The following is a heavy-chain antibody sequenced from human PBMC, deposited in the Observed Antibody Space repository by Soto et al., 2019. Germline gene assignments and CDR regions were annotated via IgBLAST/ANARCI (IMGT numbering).Heavy chain of an antibody. CDR2: IYYNGNA. D-gene: IGHD6-19*01. V-gene: IGHV4-39*01. CDR1: VGSFSNTIYY. J-gene: IGHJ4*02. CDR3: ARHMRAVASPLGY. Sequence: SSETLSLTCSVSVGSFSNTIYYWAWVRQPPGKGLEWIGSIYYNGNAFYNPSLKSRVTISVDSSKSQFSLKVTSVTAADTAVYYCARHMRAVASPLGYWGQGALVTISS.